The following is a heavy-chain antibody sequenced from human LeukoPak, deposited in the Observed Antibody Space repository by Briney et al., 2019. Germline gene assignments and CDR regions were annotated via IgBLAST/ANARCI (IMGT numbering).Heavy chain of an antibody. J-gene: IGHJ5*02. D-gene: IGHD2-2*01. CDR1: GGSISSGGYS. Sequence: SETLSLTCAVSGGSISSGGYSWSWIRQPPGKGLEWIGYIYHSGSTYYNPSLKSRVTISVDRSKNQFSLKLSSVTAADTAVYYCARAGLVVPAAIRFDPWGQGTLVTVSS. CDR2: IYHSGST. V-gene: IGHV4-30-2*01. CDR3: ARAGLVVPAAIRFDP.